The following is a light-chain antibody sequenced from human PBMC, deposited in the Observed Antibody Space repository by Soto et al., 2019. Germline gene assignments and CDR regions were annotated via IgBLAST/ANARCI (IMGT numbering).Light chain of an antibody. CDR1: SSNIGSNT. CDR2: TDN. Sequence: QSVLTQPPSASGTPGQRVTISCSGSSSNIGSNTVTWYQQLPGTAPKLLFYTDNQRPSGVPGRFSGSKSGTSASLAISGLQSEDEADYYCCSYAGTTTWVFGGGTKLTVL. CDR3: CSYAGTTTWV. J-gene: IGLJ3*02. V-gene: IGLV1-44*01.